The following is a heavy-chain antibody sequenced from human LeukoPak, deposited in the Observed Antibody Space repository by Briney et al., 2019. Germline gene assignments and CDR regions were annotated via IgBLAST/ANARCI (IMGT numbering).Heavy chain of an antibody. CDR3: ARARNYQLLCAFDI. CDR1: GGTFSSYA. J-gene: IGHJ3*02. Sequence: VASVKVSCKASGGTFSSYAISWVRQAPGQGLEWMGGIIPIFGTANYAQKFQGRVTITADESTSTAYMELSSLRSEDTAVYYCARARNYQLLCAFDIWGQGTMVTVSS. V-gene: IGHV1-69*13. D-gene: IGHD2-2*01. CDR2: IIPIFGTA.